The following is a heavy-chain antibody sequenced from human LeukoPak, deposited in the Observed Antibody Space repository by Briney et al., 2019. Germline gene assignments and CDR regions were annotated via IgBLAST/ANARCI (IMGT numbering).Heavy chain of an antibody. CDR1: GYSFTSYW. V-gene: IGHV5-51*01. CDR3: ARHRSNNWGPRSGGLYWFDP. D-gene: IGHD2-15*01. CDR2: IYPGDSDT. Sequence: NLGESLKISCKGSGYSFTSYWIGWVRQLPGKGLEWVGIIYPGDSDTRYSPSFQGQVTISADKSISTAYLQWSSLKASDTAMYYCARHRSNNWGPRSGGLYWFDPWGQGTLVTVSS. J-gene: IGHJ5*02.